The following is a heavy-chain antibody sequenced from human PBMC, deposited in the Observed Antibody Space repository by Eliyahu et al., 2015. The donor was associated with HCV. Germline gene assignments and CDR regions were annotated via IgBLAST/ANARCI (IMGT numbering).Heavy chain of an antibody. CDR1: GFTFSXYA. CDR3: ARDMYSEERTDIVVVPAAITGYYYGMDV. CDR2: ISXDGSNK. D-gene: IGHD2-2*02. J-gene: IGHJ6*02. Sequence: QAQLVESGGGVVQPGRSLRLSCAAXGFTFSXYAMXWVXLAPGXGLEWEAVISXDGSNKYYADSVKGRFTISRDNSKNTLYLQMNSLRDEDTAVYYCARDMYSEERTDIVVVPAAITGYYYGMDVWGQGTTVTVSS. V-gene: IGHV3-30-3*01.